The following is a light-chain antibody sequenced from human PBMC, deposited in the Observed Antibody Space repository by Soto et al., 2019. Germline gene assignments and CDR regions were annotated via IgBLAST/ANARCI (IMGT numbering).Light chain of an antibody. CDR2: ATT. Sequence: QSVLTQPASVSGSPGQSITISCTGTSSDVGSYNLVSWYQQHPGKAPKLMIYATTKRPSGVSDRFSGSKSGYTASLTISGLQAEDEADYYCCSYAGTTTHYVFGTGTKLTVL. J-gene: IGLJ1*01. CDR1: SSDVGSYNL. V-gene: IGLV2-23*01. CDR3: CSYAGTTTHYV.